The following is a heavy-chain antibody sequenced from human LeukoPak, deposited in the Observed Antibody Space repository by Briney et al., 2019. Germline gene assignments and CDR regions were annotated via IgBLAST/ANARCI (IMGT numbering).Heavy chain of an antibody. J-gene: IGHJ4*02. Sequence: PSETLSLTCTVSGASINSGDYYWSWIRQPPGKGLEWIGYIYYSGTTNYNPSLKTRVTISVDTSKNQFSLKLSSVTAADTAVYYCARGPNYVWGSYRYFDYWGQGTLVTVSS. CDR3: ARGPNYVWGSYRYFDY. CDR1: GASINSGDYY. D-gene: IGHD3-16*02. V-gene: IGHV4-30-4*01. CDR2: IYYSGTT.